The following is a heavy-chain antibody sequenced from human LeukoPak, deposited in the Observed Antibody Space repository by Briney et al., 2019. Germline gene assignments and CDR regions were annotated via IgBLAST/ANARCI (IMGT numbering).Heavy chain of an antibody. V-gene: IGHV1-69*05. D-gene: IGHD2-2*02. CDR3: ARERAVWSGVDHFVARGLRYCSSTSCYTGIGWFDP. CDR2: IIPIFGTA. CDR1: GATFSSYA. Sequence: AASVKVSCKASGATFSSYAISWVRQAPGQGLEWMGGIIPIFGTANYAQKFQGRVTITTDESTSTAYMELSSLRSEDTAVYYCARERAVWSGVDHFVARGLRYCSSTSCYTGIGWFDPWGQGTLVTVSS. J-gene: IGHJ5*02.